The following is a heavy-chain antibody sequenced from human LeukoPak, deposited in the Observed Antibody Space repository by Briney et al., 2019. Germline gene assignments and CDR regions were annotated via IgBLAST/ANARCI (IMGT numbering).Heavy chain of an antibody. CDR3: ARRWYFDY. D-gene: IGHD2-15*01. CDR1: GYSISSGYY. V-gene: IGHV4-38-2*02. Sequence: SETLSLTCTVSGYSISSGYYWGWIRQPPGKGLEWIGSIYHSGSTYYNPSLKSRVTISVDTSKNQFSLKLSSVTAADTAVYYCARRWYFDYWAREPWSQSPQ. CDR2: IYHSGST. J-gene: IGHJ4*02.